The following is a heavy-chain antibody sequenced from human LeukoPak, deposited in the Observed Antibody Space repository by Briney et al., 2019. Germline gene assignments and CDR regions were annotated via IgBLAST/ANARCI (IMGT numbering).Heavy chain of an antibody. CDR1: GFTFSKFT. CDR3: AKDFVRLNYYDSGSYADY. CDR2: IYGGVTTT. J-gene: IGHJ4*02. Sequence: GGSLRLSCVGSGFTFSKFTMSWVRQAPGKGLEWISGIYGGVTTTTFYAESAKGRFTISRDNSKNTLYLQMNCLRAEDTAVYYCAKDFVRLNYYDSGSYADYWGQGTLVTVSS. V-gene: IGHV3-23*01. D-gene: IGHD3-10*01.